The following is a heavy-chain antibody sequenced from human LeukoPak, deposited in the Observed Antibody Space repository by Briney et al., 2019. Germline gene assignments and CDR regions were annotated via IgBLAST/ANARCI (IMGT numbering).Heavy chain of an antibody. Sequence: PGGSLRLSCATSGFTFNSYWMSWVRQAPGKGLEWVANIKPDGSEEYYVASVTGRFTISRDNAKNSLYLQMNSLRADDTAVYYCASHSSGWFGWGQGTLVTVSS. J-gene: IGHJ4*02. D-gene: IGHD6-19*01. CDR2: IKPDGSEE. CDR3: ASHSSGWFG. CDR1: GFTFNSYW. V-gene: IGHV3-7*01.